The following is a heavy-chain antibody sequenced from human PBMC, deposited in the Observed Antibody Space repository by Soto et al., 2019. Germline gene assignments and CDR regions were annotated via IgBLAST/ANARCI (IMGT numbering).Heavy chain of an antibody. V-gene: IGHV4-34*01. Sequence: QVQLQQWGAGLLKPSETLSLTCAVYGGSLSGYYWSLIRQPPGKGLEWIGEINHSGSTNYNPSLKSRVSISVDTSKNQFSLKLSSVTAADTAVYYCARGSPIVQGVWFDPWGQGTLVTVSS. CDR2: INHSGST. CDR1: GGSLSGYY. CDR3: ARGSPIVQGVWFDP. J-gene: IGHJ5*02. D-gene: IGHD2-2*01.